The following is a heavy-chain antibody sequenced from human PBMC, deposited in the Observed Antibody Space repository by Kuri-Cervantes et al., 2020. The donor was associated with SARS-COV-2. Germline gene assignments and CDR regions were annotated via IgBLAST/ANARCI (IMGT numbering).Heavy chain of an antibody. D-gene: IGHD4-17*01. CDR2: IYYSGST. CDR3: ARNPTVTDDAFDI. Sequence: SETLSLTCTVSGGSISSHYWSWIRQPPGKGLEWIGYIYYSGSTYYNPSLKSRVTISVDTSKNQFSLKLSSVTAADTAVYYCARNPTVTDDAFDIWGQGTMVTVSS. V-gene: IGHV4-30-4*08. CDR1: GGSISSHY. J-gene: IGHJ3*02.